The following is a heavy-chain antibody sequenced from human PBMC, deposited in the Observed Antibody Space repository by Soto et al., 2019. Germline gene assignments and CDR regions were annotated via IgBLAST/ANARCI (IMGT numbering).Heavy chain of an antibody. CDR1: GGTFSSYA. J-gene: IGHJ6*02. V-gene: IGHV1-69*13. CDR3: AKVVPAAIGHYYYGMDV. CDR2: IIPIFGTA. D-gene: IGHD2-2*01. Sequence: ASVDVSCKASGGTFSSYAISWVRQTPGQGLEWMGGIIPIFGTANYAQKFQGRVAITADESTSTAYMELSSLRSEDTAVYYCAKVVPAAIGHYYYGMDVWGQGTTVTVSS.